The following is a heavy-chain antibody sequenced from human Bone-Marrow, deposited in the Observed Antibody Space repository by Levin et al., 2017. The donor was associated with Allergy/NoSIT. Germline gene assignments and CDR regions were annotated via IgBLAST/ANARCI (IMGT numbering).Heavy chain of an antibody. J-gene: IGHJ4*02. D-gene: IGHD7-27*01. V-gene: IGHV5-51*01. Sequence: GESLKISCQGSGYSFTSYWIGWVRQMPGEGLEWMGAIYADDSDARYSPSLQGQVTISADKSISTAYLQWDSLKASDTATYYCARHGTGDLRRSDYWGQGTLVTVSS. CDR1: GYSFTSYW. CDR3: ARHGTGDLRRSDY. CDR2: IYADDSDA.